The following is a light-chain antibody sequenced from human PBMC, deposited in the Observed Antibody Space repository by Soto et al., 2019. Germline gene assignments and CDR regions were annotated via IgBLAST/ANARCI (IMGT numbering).Light chain of an antibody. V-gene: IGKV1-39*01. J-gene: IGKJ5*01. CDR1: QTISSH. Sequence: DIQMTQSPSSLSASVGDRVIITCRASQTISSHLNWYQQKPGKAPNLLVYAASSLQSGVPFRFTGSGSGTDFTLTISSLQPEDFATYFCQQSYTTPITVGQGTRLEIK. CDR2: AAS. CDR3: QQSYTTPIT.